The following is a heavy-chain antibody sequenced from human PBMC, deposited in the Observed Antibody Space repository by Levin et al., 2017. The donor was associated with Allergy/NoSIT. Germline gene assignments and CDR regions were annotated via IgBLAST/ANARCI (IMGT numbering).Heavy chain of an antibody. Sequence: SQTLSLTCAVYGGSFSGYYWSWIRQPPGKGLEWIGEINHSGSTNYNPSLKSRVTISVDTSKNQFSLKLSSVTAADTAVYYCARGLYRYSYGYGKYNWFDPWGQGTLVTVSS. D-gene: IGHD5-18*01. J-gene: IGHJ5*02. CDR1: GGSFSGYY. V-gene: IGHV4-34*01. CDR2: INHSGST. CDR3: ARGLYRYSYGYGKYNWFDP.